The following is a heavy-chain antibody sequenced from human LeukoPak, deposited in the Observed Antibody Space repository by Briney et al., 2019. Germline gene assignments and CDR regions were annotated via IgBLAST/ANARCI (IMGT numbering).Heavy chain of an antibody. CDR1: GFTFSTYW. CDR2: IKQDGSEK. Sequence: PGGSLRLSCAASGFTFSTYWMARVRQAPGKGLEWVANIKQDGSEKNYVDSVKGRFTISRDNAKNSLFLQMNSLRGEDAAVYYCARDVGGTLDYWGQGVLVTVSS. V-gene: IGHV3-7*05. J-gene: IGHJ4*02. CDR3: ARDVGGTLDY. D-gene: IGHD3-16*01.